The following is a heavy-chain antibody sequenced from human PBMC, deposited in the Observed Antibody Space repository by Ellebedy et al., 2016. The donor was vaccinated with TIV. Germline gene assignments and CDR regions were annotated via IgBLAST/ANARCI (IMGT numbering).Heavy chain of an antibody. CDR2: IWYDGSDK. CDR3: ARDIHSSGWYDGFDY. CDR1: GFTFSTYG. D-gene: IGHD6-19*01. J-gene: IGHJ4*02. V-gene: IGHV3-33*01. Sequence: GESLKISXAASGFTFSTYGMHWVRQAPGKGLEWVAVIWYDGSDKYYADSVKGRFTISRDNSKNTVFLQMNSLRAEDTAKYYCARDIHSSGWYDGFDYWGQGTLVNVSS.